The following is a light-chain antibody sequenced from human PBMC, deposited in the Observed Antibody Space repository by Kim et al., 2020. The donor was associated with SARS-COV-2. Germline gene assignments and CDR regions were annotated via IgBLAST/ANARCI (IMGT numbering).Light chain of an antibody. CDR2: DSS. V-gene: IGKV3-11*01. Sequence: SLAPGESATPSCRASQSVSSNLAWYQQKPGQAPRLLIYDSSNRATVIPARFSGSGSGTDFTLTISSLEPEDFAVYYCQQRSNLITFGQGTRLEIK. CDR3: QQRSNLIT. CDR1: QSVSSN. J-gene: IGKJ5*01.